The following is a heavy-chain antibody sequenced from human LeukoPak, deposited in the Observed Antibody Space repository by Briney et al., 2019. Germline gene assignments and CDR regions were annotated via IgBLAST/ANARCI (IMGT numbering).Heavy chain of an antibody. Sequence: GGSLRLSCAASGFTFSSYGMHWVRQAPGKGLEWVAVISNDGSDKYYADSVKGRFTISRDNSKNTLYLQMNSLRAEDTAVYYCAKDLRLYDYVWGSYRLDYWGQGTLVTVSS. CDR1: GFTFSSYG. V-gene: IGHV3-30*18. CDR3: AKDLRLYDYVWGSYRLDY. D-gene: IGHD3-16*02. CDR2: ISNDGSDK. J-gene: IGHJ4*02.